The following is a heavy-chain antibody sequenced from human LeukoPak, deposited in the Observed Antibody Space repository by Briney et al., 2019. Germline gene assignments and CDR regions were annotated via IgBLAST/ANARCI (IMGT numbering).Heavy chain of an antibody. D-gene: IGHD6-13*01. J-gene: IGHJ6*02. CDR1: GFTFSISRHG. V-gene: IGHV3-30*18. Sequence: PGRSLRLSCAASGFTFSISRHGMHWVRQAPGKGLEWVAVISYDGSNKYYADSVKGRFTISRDNSKNTLYLQMNSLRVEDTAVYYCAKDRGIAAAATGYYGMDVWGQGTTVTVSS. CDR3: AKDRGIAAAATGYYGMDV. CDR2: ISYDGSNK.